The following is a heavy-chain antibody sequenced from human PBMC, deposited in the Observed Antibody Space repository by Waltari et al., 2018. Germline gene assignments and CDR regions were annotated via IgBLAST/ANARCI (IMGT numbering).Heavy chain of an antibody. J-gene: IGHJ4*02. Sequence: QVQLQQWGAGLLKPSETLSLTCAVYGGSFSGYYWSWIRQPPGKGLEWIGEINHSGSTNYNPSLKSRVTISVDTSKNQFSLKLSSVTAADTAVYYCARGDYIWGSYLDYWGQGTLVTVSS. CDR3: ARGDYIWGSYLDY. CDR2: INHSGST. V-gene: IGHV4-34*01. D-gene: IGHD3-16*01. CDR1: GGSFSGYY.